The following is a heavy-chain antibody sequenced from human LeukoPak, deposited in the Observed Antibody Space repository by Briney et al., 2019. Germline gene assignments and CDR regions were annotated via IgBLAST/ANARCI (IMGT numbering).Heavy chain of an antibody. CDR3: VKAGGGSYYNGMDY. Sequence: GGSLRLSCAASGFTFNSYAMNWVRQAPGKGLEWVSGISGSGGSTYYADSVKGRFTISRDNSKNTLYLQMNSLRAEDTAVYYCVKAGGGSYYNGMDYWGQGTLVTVSS. CDR1: GFTFNSYA. V-gene: IGHV3-23*01. D-gene: IGHD1-26*01. J-gene: IGHJ4*02. CDR2: ISGSGGST.